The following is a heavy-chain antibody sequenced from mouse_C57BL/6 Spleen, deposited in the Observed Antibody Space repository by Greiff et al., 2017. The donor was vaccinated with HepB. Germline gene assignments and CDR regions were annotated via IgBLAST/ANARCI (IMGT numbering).Heavy chain of an antibody. Sequence: EVQGVESGGGLVKPGGSLKLSCAASGFTFSDYGMHWVRQAPEKGLEWVAYISSGSSTIYYADTVKGRFTISRDNAKNTLFLQMTSLRSEDTAMYYCAREGNYDYEYYFDYWGQGTTLTVSS. V-gene: IGHV5-17*01. CDR1: GFTFSDYG. CDR2: ISSGSSTI. J-gene: IGHJ2*01. D-gene: IGHD2-4*01. CDR3: AREGNYDYEYYFDY.